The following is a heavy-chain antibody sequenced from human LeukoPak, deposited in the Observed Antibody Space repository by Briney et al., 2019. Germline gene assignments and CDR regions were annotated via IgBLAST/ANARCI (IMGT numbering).Heavy chain of an antibody. J-gene: IGHJ4*02. D-gene: IGHD3-9*01. CDR2: IYWNDDK. CDR3: AHRRHDILTGYLNYFDY. Sequence: KSGPTLVKPTPTLTLTCTFSGFSLRTRGVGVGWIRQPPGKALEWLALIYWNDDKRYSPSLKSRLTITKDTSKNQVVLTMTNMDPVDTATYYCAHRRHDILTGYLNYFDYWGQGTLVTVSS. CDR1: GFSLRTRGVG. V-gene: IGHV2-5*01.